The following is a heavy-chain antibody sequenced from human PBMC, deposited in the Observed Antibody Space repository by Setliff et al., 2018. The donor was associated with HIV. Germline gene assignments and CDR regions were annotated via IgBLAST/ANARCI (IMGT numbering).Heavy chain of an antibody. D-gene: IGHD1-26*01. Sequence: SETLSLTCTVSGDSSSSGSYYWSWFRQPAGKELEWIGLIYISGSTIYNPSLKSRVTITINTSKRQFSLNLSSVTAADSAMYYCARESGIVGAQGFDYWSQGTLVTVSS. J-gene: IGHJ4*02. CDR3: ARESGIVGAQGFDY. CDR1: GDSSSSGSYY. CDR2: IYISGST. V-gene: IGHV4-61*02.